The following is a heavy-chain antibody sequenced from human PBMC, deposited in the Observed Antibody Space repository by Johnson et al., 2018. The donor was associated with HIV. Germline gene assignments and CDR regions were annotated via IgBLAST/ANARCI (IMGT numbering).Heavy chain of an antibody. V-gene: IGHV3-30*04. J-gene: IGHJ3*02. CDR3: ARDNGIAAAGDLDI. Sequence: QVQLVESGGGVVQPGRSLRLSCAASGFTFSSHAIHWVRQAPGKGLEWVAVVSYDGSNKYYADSVKCRFTISRDNSKNTLYLQMNSLRAEDTAVYYCARDNGIAAAGDLDIWGQGTMVTVSS. CDR1: GFTFSSHA. CDR2: VSYDGSNK. D-gene: IGHD6-13*01.